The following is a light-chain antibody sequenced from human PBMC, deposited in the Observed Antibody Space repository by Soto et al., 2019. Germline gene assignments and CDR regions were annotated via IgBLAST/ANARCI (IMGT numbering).Light chain of an antibody. CDR3: QQYNNFLSYT. Sequence: EIVMTQSPATLSVSPGERATLSCRASQSITTNLAWYQQKPGQAPRLLIYAASTRATSIPARFSGRGSGTEFTITISSLQSEDFAVYYCQQYNNFLSYTFGQGTKLEIK. J-gene: IGKJ2*01. CDR2: AAS. V-gene: IGKV3-15*01. CDR1: QSITTN.